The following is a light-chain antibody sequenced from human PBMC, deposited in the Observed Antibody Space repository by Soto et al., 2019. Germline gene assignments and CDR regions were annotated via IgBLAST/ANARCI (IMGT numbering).Light chain of an antibody. CDR1: QTLSSRH. CDR3: QQYGSSSWT. J-gene: IGKJ1*01. Sequence: VLPQSPGTLSLSPGERATLSCRAGQTLSSRHLAWYQQKPGQAPRLLIYGSSSRATDIPDRFSGSGSGTDFTLTISRLEPEDFAVYYCQQYGSSSWTFGQGTKVDI. V-gene: IGKV3-20*01. CDR2: GSS.